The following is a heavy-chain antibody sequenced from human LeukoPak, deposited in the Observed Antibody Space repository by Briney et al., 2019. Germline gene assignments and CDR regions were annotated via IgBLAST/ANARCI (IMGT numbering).Heavy chain of an antibody. CDR1: RGSISNYY. Sequence: SETLSLTCTVSRGSISNYYWTWIRQPPGKGLEWIGYIYHSGSTYYNPSLKSRVTISVDRSKNQFSLKLSSVTAADTAVYYCARGGYSSGPDYWGQGTLVTVSS. D-gene: IGHD6-19*01. V-gene: IGHV4-59*12. CDR3: ARGGYSSGPDY. J-gene: IGHJ4*02. CDR2: IYHSGST.